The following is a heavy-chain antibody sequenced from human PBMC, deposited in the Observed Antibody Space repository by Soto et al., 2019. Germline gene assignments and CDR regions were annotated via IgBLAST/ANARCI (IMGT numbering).Heavy chain of an antibody. J-gene: IGHJ6*03. D-gene: IGHD6-6*01. CDR2: IIPILGIA. CDR3: ARDSSSSSEVYYYYYMDV. CDR1: GGTYSSYT. Sequence: SVKLSCTASGGTYSSYTISWVRQAPGQGLEWMGRIIPILGIANYAQKFQGRVTITADKSTSTAYMELSSLRSEDTAVYYCARDSSSSSEVYYYYYMDVWGKGTTVTVSS. V-gene: IGHV1-69*04.